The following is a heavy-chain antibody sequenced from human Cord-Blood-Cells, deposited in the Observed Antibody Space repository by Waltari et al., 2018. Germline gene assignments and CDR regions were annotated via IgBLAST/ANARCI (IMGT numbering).Heavy chain of an antibody. CDR3: ARAERGLAAGDAFDI. V-gene: IGHV1-69*12. CDR1: GGTFSSYA. CDR2: ISPIVGTA. D-gene: IGHD3-10*01. Sequence: QVQLVQSGAEVKKPGSSVKVSCKASGGTFSSYAISWVRQAPGQGLEWMGGISPIVGTANCAQKFQGRGTITADESTSTAYMELSSLRAEDTAVYYCARAERGLAAGDAFDIWGQGTMVTVSS. J-gene: IGHJ3*02.